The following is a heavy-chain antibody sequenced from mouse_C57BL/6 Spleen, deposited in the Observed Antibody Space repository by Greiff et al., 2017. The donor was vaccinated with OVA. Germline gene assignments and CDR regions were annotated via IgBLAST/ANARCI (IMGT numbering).Heavy chain of an antibody. CDR1: GFTFSSYG. V-gene: IGHV5-6*01. J-gene: IGHJ4*01. D-gene: IGHD2-5*01. CDR3: ARLRSNYEDAMDY. Sequence: EVQGVESGGDLVKPGGSLKLSCAASGFTFSSYGMSWVRPTPAKRLEWVATISSGGSYTYYPDSVQGRFTISRDNAKNTMYRQRSSRKSEDTAMYYCARLRSNYEDAMDYWGQGTSVTVSS. CDR2: ISSGGSYT.